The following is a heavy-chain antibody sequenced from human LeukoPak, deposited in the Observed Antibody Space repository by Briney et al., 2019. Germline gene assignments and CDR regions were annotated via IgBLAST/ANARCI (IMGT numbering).Heavy chain of an antibody. D-gene: IGHD3-22*01. CDR1: GFTFSSYW. CDR3: ARDRGSYYYDSSGYYYD. CDR2: IKQDGSEK. Sequence: PGGSLRLSCAASGFTFSSYWMSWVRQAPGKGLEWVANIKQDGSEKYYVDSVKGRFTISRDNAKNSLYLQMNSLRAEDTAVYYCARDRGSYYYDSSGYYYDWGQGTLVTVSS. V-gene: IGHV3-7*01. J-gene: IGHJ4*02.